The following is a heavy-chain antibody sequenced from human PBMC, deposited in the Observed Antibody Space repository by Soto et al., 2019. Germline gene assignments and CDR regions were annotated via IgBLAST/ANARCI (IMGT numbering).Heavy chain of an antibody. Sequence: QVQLVESGGGVVQPGRSLRLSCAASGFTFSSYGMHWVRQAPGKGLEWGAVISYDGSNKYYADYVKGRFTISRENSKNTRYLKMNSLRAEDTAVYYCAKAPGIAAAGSTYFDYWGQGTLVTVSS. CDR1: GFTFSSYG. D-gene: IGHD6-13*01. J-gene: IGHJ4*02. V-gene: IGHV3-30*18. CDR3: AKAPGIAAAGSTYFDY. CDR2: ISYDGSNK.